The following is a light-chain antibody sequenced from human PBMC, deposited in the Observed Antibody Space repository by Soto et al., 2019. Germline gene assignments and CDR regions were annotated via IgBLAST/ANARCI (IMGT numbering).Light chain of an antibody. CDR3: SSYTSSSTLLNV. J-gene: IGLJ1*01. CDR2: DVS. V-gene: IGLV2-14*01. CDR1: SSDVGGYNY. Sequence: QSVLTPPASVSGSPGQSITISCTRTSSDVGGYNYVSWYQQHPGKAPKLMIYDVSNRPSGVSNRFSGSKSGNTASLTISGLQAEDEADYYCSSYTSSSTLLNVFGTGTKVTVL.